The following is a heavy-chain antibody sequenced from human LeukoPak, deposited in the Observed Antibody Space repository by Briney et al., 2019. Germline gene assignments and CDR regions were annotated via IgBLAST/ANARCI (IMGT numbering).Heavy chain of an antibody. V-gene: IGHV3-23*01. J-gene: IGHJ6*03. CDR3: AKVLSPSLMIGYYTDV. Sequence: PGGSLRLSCAASGCTFSSYAMSWVRQAPGKGLEWVAAISGSGGSTYYADSVKGRFTISRDNSKNTLYLQMNSLRAEDTAVYYCAKVLSPSLMIGYYTDVWGKGTTVTVSS. CDR1: GCTFSSYA. D-gene: IGHD3-22*01. CDR2: ISGSGGST.